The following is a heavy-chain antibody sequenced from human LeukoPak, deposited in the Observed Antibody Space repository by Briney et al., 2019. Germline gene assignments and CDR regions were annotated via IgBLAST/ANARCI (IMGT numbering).Heavy chain of an antibody. CDR1: GGSFSGYY. Sequence: SETLSLTCAVYGGSFSGYYWSWIRQPPGKGLEWIGEINHSGSTNYNPSLKSRVTISVDTSKNQFSLKLSSVTAADTAVYYCARGMRVDTPKDNWFDPWGQGTLVTVSS. CDR3: ARGMRVDTPKDNWFDP. J-gene: IGHJ5*02. CDR2: INHSGST. V-gene: IGHV4-34*01. D-gene: IGHD5-18*01.